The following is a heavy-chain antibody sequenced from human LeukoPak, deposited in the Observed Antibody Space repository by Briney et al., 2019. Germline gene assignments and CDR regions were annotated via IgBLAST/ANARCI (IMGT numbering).Heavy chain of an antibody. D-gene: IGHD6-13*01. CDR2: ISWNSGSI. CDR1: GFTFDDYA. CDR3: AKDKLGGIAAAGAFDY. Sequence: GGSLRLSCAASGFTFDDYAMRWVRQAPGKGLEWVSGISWNSGSIGYADSVKGRFTISRDNAKNSLYLRMNSLRAEDMALYYCAKDKLGGIAAAGAFDYWGQGTLVTVSS. V-gene: IGHV3-9*03. J-gene: IGHJ4*02.